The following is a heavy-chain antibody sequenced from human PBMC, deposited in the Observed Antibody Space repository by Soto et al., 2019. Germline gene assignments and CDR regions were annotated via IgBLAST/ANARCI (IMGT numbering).Heavy chain of an antibody. J-gene: IGHJ6*02. CDR3: AKGGVSPSYYYGMDV. V-gene: IGHV3-23*01. Sequence: GGSLRLSCAASGFTFDDYGMSWVRQAPGKGLEWVSAISGSGGSTYYADSVKGRFTISRDNSKNTLYLQMNSLRAEDTAVYYCAKGGVSPSYYYGMDVWGQGTTVTVSS. CDR2: ISGSGGST. CDR1: GFTFDDYG. D-gene: IGHD2-8*01.